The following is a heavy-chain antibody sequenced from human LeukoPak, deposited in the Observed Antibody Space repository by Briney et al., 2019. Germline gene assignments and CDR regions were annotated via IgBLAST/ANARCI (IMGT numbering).Heavy chain of an antibody. Sequence: ASVKVSCTASGYTFTSYDINWVRQATGQGLEWMGWMNPNSGNTGYAQKFQGRVTMTRDTSTSTVYMELSSLRSEDAAVYYCARDVSSSSENWGQGTLVTVSS. V-gene: IGHV1-8*01. J-gene: IGHJ4*02. D-gene: IGHD6-13*01. CDR3: ARDVSSSSEN. CDR2: MNPNSGNT. CDR1: GYTFTSYD.